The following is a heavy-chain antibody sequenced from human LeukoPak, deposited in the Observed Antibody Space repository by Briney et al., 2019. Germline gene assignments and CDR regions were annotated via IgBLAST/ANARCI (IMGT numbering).Heavy chain of an antibody. V-gene: IGHV1-18*01. CDR3: SGYLVTDAIDI. CDR1: GYTFTTYN. J-gene: IGHJ3*02. D-gene: IGHD3-22*01. Sequence: ASVKVSCKASGYTFTTYNINWVRQAPGQGLEWMGWISGYNGNTNYAQKLQGRVTMTTDTSTSTAYMELRSLKSDDTAVYYSSGYLVTDAIDIWGQVIMVTVSS. CDR2: ISGYNGNT.